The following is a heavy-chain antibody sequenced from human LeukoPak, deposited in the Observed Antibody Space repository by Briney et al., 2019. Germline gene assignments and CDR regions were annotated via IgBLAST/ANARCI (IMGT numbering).Heavy chain of an antibody. J-gene: IGHJ6*02. Sequence: GSSVKVSCKASGGIFSSYAISWVRQAPGQGLEWMGGIIPIFGTANYAQKFQGRVTITADESTSTAYMELSSLRSEDTAVYYCARAYYDMNYYYYGMDVWGQGTTVTVSS. V-gene: IGHV1-69*01. CDR2: IIPIFGTA. D-gene: IGHD3-22*01. CDR3: ARAYYDMNYYYYGMDV. CDR1: GGIFSSYA.